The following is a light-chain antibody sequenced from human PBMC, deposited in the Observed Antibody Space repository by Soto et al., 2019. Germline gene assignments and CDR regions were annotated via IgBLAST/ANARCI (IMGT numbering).Light chain of an antibody. Sequence: QYALTQPASVSGSPGQSITISCTGTSSDVGGYNYVSWYQQHPGKAPKLMIYEVSNRPSGVSNRFSGSKSGNTASLTISGLQAEDEADYYCNSYTSSSTLVFGTGTKVTVL. V-gene: IGLV2-14*01. CDR1: SSDVGGYNY. CDR3: NSYTSSSTLV. J-gene: IGLJ1*01. CDR2: EVS.